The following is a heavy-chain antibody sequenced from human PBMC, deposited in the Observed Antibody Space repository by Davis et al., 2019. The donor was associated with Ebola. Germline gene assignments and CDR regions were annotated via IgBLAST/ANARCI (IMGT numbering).Heavy chain of an antibody. J-gene: IGHJ4*02. CDR2: ISGSGGSA. CDR3: ARGDGYNYFDY. D-gene: IGHD5-24*01. CDR1: GFTFSSYA. V-gene: IGHV3-23*01. Sequence: GESLKLSCAASGFTFSSYAMSWVRQAPGKGLEWVSAISGSGGSAYYADSVKGRFTISRDNSKNTLYLQMNSLRAEDSAVYYCARGDGYNYFDYWGQGTLVTVSS.